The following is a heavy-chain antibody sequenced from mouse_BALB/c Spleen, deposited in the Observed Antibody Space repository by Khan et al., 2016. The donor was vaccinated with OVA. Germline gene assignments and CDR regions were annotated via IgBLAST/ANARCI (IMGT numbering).Heavy chain of an antibody. CDR2: IWSGGST. CDR3: DRIFIGTTDYAMDY. V-gene: IGHV2-2*02. D-gene: IGHD2-14*01. CDR1: GFSLTNYG. Sequence: QVQLKQSGPGLVQPSQSLSITCTVSGFSLTNYGVHWVRQSPGKGLEWLGVIWSGGSTDYNAAFISRLSISKDNSKSQVFFKMNSLQANDTAIYYCDRIFIGTTDYAMDYWGQGTSVTVSS. J-gene: IGHJ4*01.